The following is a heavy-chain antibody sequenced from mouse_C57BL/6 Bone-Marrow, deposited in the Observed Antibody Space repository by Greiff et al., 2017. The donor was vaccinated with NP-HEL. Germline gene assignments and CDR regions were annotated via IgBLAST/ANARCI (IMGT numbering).Heavy chain of an antibody. CDR2: IYPGSGST. CDR1: GYTFTSYW. J-gene: IGHJ4*01. CDR3: ARGYYVGYYAMDY. V-gene: IGHV1-55*01. D-gene: IGHD2-3*01. Sequence: QVQLKQPGAELVKPGASVKMSCKASGYTFTSYWITWVKQRPGQGLEWIGDIYPGSGSTNYNEKFKSKATLTVDTSSSTAYMQLSSLTSEDSAVYYCARGYYVGYYAMDYWGQGTSVTVSS.